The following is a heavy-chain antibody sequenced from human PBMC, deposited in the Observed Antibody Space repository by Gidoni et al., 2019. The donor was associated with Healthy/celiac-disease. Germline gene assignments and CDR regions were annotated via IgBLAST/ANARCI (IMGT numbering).Heavy chain of an antibody. J-gene: IGHJ6*02. CDR2: ISAYNGTT. CDR3: ARVSLGQSAFPPPGGYCSGGSCYRSPSYYYYGMDV. D-gene: IGHD2-15*01. V-gene: IGHV1-18*01. Sequence: QVQLVQSGAEVKKPGASVKVSCKASGYTFTSYGISSVRQAPGQGPEWMGWISAYNGTTNYAQKLQGRVTMTTDTSTSTAYMELRSLRSDDTAVYYCARVSLGQSAFPPPGGYCSGGSCYRSPSYYYYGMDVWGQGTTVTVSS. CDR1: GYTFTSYG.